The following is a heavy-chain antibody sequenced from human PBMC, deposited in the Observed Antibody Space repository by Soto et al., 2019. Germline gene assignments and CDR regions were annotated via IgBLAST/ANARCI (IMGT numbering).Heavy chain of an antibody. CDR2: INAGNGNT. J-gene: IGHJ5*02. V-gene: IGHV1-3*01. Sequence: GASVKVSCKASGYTFTIYAMHWVRQAPGQRLEWMGWINAGNGNTKYSQKFQGRVTITRDTSTSTAYMELRSLRSDDTAVYYCARDESGLTTWFDPWGQGTLVTVSS. D-gene: IGHD1-26*01. CDR1: GYTFTIYA. CDR3: ARDESGLTTWFDP.